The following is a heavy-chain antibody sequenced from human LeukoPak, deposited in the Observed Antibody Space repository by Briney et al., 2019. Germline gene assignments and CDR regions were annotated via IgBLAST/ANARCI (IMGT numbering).Heavy chain of an antibody. Sequence: ASVKVSCKVSGYTLTELSMHWVRQAPGKGLEWMGGFDPEDGETIYAQKFQGRVTITADESTSTAYMELSSLRSEDTAVYYCARAVVPAAMAENWFDPWGQGTLVTVSS. V-gene: IGHV1-24*01. J-gene: IGHJ5*02. CDR3: ARAVVPAAMAENWFDP. D-gene: IGHD2-2*01. CDR1: GYTLTELS. CDR2: FDPEDGET.